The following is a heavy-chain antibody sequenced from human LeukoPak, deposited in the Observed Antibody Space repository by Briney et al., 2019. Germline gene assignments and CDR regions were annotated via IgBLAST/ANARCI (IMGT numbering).Heavy chain of an antibody. Sequence: ERSLRLSCAASGFFFSSHAFHWVRQAPGKGLEWVAVTSYDGSNKFYADAVKGRFAISRDNSKSMLYLQMNGLRIEDTAVYYCARDDGSGWSYFDYWGQGTLATVSS. CDR2: TSYDGSNK. J-gene: IGHJ4*02. V-gene: IGHV3-30*09. D-gene: IGHD6-19*01. CDR1: GFFFSSHA. CDR3: ARDDGSGWSYFDY.